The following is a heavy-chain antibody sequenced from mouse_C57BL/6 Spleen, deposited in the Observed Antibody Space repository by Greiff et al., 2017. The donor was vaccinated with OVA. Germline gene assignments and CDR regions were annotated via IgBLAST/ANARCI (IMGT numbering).Heavy chain of an antibody. Sequence: QVQLKESGAELVKPGASVKLSCKASGYTFTEYTIHWVKQRSGQGLEWIGWVYPGSGSIKYNEKFKDKATLTADKSSSTVYMEISRLTSEDSAVYFCARHEDGSYYSNTEYAMDYWGQGTSVTVSS. D-gene: IGHD2-5*01. J-gene: IGHJ4*01. CDR3: ARHEDGSYYSNTEYAMDY. V-gene: IGHV1-62-2*01. CDR1: GYTFTEYT. CDR2: VYPGSGSI.